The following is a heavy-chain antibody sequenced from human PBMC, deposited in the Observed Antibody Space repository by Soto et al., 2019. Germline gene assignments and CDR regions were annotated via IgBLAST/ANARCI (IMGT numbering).Heavy chain of an antibody. D-gene: IGHD2-15*01. V-gene: IGHV3-66*01. CDR2: IQSGGPT. Sequence: GGSLRLSCAASGFTVSSKYMSWVRQAPGKGLEWVSLIQSGGPTYYADSVKGRFTISRDTSENTLHLQMDSLRAEDTAVYYCARDDVLCDGGRCYGVPLDFWGKGTMVTVSS. CDR3: ARDDVLCDGGRCYGVPLDF. J-gene: IGHJ6*04. CDR1: GFTVSSKY.